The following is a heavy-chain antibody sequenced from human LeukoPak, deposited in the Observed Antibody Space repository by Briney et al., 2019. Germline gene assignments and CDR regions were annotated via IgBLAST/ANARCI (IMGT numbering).Heavy chain of an antibody. CDR3: ARERGTMIPFDP. CDR2: INPTGSST. Sequence: GASVKVSCKASGYTFTNNYMHWVRQAPGQGLEWMGLINPTGSSTIYAQKFQGRVTITADESTSTAYMELSSLRSEDTAVYYCARERGTMIPFDPWGQGTLVTVSS. J-gene: IGHJ5*02. CDR1: GYTFTNNY. D-gene: IGHD3-22*01. V-gene: IGHV1-46*01.